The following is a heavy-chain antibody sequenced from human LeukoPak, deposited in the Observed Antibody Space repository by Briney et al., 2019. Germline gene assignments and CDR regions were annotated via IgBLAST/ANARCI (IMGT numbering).Heavy chain of an antibody. CDR1: GYTFPSYD. J-gene: IGHJ4*02. V-gene: IGHV1-8*01. Sequence: ASVKVSCKASGYTFPSYDINRVRQATGQGLEWMGWMNPNSDNTGYAQKFQGRVTMTRNTSISTAYMELSSLRSEDTAVYYCARVYYDNSGYYPYYFDYWGQGTLVTVSS. CDR2: MNPNSDNT. D-gene: IGHD3-22*01. CDR3: ARVYYDNSGYYPYYFDY.